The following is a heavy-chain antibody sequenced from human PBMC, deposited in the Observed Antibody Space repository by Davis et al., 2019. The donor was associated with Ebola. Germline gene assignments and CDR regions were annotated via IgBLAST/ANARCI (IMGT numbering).Heavy chain of an antibody. Sequence: PGGSLRLSCKGSGYSFTNYWIGWVRQMPGKGLEWMGIIYPGDSDTRYSPSFQGQVTISADKSISTAYLQWSSLKASDTAIYYCVRRRIMAAGTMHYNYYGLDVWGQGTTVTVSS. CDR1: GYSFTNYW. D-gene: IGHD6-13*01. CDR3: VRRRIMAAGTMHYNYYGLDV. J-gene: IGHJ6*02. V-gene: IGHV5-51*01. CDR2: IYPGDSDT.